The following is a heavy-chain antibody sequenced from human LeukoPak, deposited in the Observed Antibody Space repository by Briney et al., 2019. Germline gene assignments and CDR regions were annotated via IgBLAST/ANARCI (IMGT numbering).Heavy chain of an antibody. CDR1: GGSISSSSYY. Sequence: PSETLSLTCTVSGGSISSSSYYWGWIRQPPGKGLEWIGSISYSGSTYYNPSLKSRVTISGDTSKNQFSLKLSSVTAADTAVYYCASLIVVVVAATSSLRLWFDPWGRGTLVTVSS. CDR2: ISYSGST. D-gene: IGHD2-15*01. J-gene: IGHJ5*02. V-gene: IGHV4-39*01. CDR3: ASLIVVVVAATSSLRLWFDP.